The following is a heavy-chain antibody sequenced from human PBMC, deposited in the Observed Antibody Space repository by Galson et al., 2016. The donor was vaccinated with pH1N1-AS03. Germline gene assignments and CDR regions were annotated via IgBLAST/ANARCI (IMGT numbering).Heavy chain of an antibody. CDR1: GFTFTDYY. Sequence: SVKVSCKASGFTFTDYYIHWIRQVPGQGLEWMGRINSKSGATKYVQKFEGRATMTRDTSISTAFLELTSLHSDDTAVYFCPRGDSGATATITNFDYWGQGTLVTVSS. CDR2: INSKSGAT. J-gene: IGHJ4*02. CDR3: PRGDSGATATITNFDY. V-gene: IGHV1-2*06. D-gene: IGHD5-24*01.